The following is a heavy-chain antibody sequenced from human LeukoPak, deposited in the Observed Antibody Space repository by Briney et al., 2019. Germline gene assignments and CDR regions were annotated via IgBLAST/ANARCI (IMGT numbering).Heavy chain of an antibody. D-gene: IGHD3-22*01. J-gene: IGHJ4*02. CDR3: ARDPYDSSGSRFDC. V-gene: IGHV3-48*03. CDR1: GFTFSSYE. Sequence: GGSLRLSCAASGFTFSSYEMNWVRQAPGKGLEWVSYISSSVSIIFHADSVRGRFTISRDNAKNSLYLRMNSLRAEDTGVYYCARDPYDSSGSRFDCWGQGTLVTVSS. CDR2: ISSSVSII.